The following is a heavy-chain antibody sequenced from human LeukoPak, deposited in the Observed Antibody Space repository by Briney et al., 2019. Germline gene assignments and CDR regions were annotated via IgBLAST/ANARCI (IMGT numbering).Heavy chain of an antibody. J-gene: IGHJ4*02. CDR1: GFTFSSYG. CDR3: ARPTEGSGSHFDY. V-gene: IGHV3-30*19. CDR2: IWYDGRNT. D-gene: IGHD3-22*01. Sequence: GGSLRLSCAASGFTFSSYGMHWVRQAPGKGLEGVAVIWYDGRNTYYADAVKGRFPISRANSNNTLYLQMDSLRAEDTAVYYCARPTEGSGSHFDYWGQGTLVPVSS.